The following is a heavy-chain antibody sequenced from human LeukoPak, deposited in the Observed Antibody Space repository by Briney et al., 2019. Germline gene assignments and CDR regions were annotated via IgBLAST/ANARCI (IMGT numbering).Heavy chain of an antibody. CDR3: AKHAAVGNFDY. D-gene: IGHD2-2*01. J-gene: IGHJ4*02. CDR2: ISGSGGNT. V-gene: IGHV3-23*01. CDR1: GFTVSSNY. Sequence: PGGSLRLSCAASGFTVSSNYMSWVRQAPGKGLEWVSIISGSGGNTYYADFVKGRFTISRDNSKNTLYLHMNSLRAEDTALYYCAKHAAVGNFDYWGQGTLVTVSS.